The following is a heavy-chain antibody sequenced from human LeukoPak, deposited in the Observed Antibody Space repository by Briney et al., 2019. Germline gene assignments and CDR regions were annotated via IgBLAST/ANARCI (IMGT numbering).Heavy chain of an antibody. CDR3: AKALGSGGCTYERGADY. V-gene: IGHV3-23*01. D-gene: IGHD2-15*01. CDR1: GFAFSSYA. J-gene: IGHJ4*02. CDR2: ISGNGRST. Sequence: GGSLRLSCAASGFAFSSYAMSWVRQAAGKGLEWVSTISGNGRSTYYADSVKGRFTISRDNSKNTVSLQMNSLRAEDTALYYCAKALGSGGCTYERGADYWGQGTLVTVSS.